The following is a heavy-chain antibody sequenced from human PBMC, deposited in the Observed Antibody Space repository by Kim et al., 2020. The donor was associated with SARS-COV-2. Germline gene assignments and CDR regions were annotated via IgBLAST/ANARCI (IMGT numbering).Heavy chain of an antibody. V-gene: IGHV1-69*13. D-gene: IGHD3-10*01. J-gene: IGHJ3*02. CDR2: IIPIFGTA. CDR1: GGTFSSYA. CDR3: ASSSARGVGAFDI. Sequence: SVKVSCKASGGTFSSYAISWVRQAPGQGLEWMGGIIPIFGTANYAQKFQGRVTITADESTSTAYMELSSLRSEDTAVYYCASSSARGVGAFDIWGQGTMVTVSS.